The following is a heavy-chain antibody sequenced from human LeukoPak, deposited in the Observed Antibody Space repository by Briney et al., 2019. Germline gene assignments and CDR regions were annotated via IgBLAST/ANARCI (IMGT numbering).Heavy chain of an antibody. J-gene: IGHJ4*02. D-gene: IGHD1-26*01. Sequence: ASVKVSCKASGYTFTSYYMHWVRQAPGQGLEWMGIINPSGGSTSYAQKFQGRVTMTRDMSTSTVYMELSSLRSEDTAVYYCARDLDARYSGSYYFDYWGQGTLVTVSS. CDR1: GYTFTSYY. CDR2: INPSGGST. CDR3: ARDLDARYSGSYYFDY. V-gene: IGHV1-46*01.